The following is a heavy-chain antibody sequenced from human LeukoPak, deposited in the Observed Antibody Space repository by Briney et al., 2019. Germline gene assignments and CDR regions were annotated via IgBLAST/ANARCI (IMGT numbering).Heavy chain of an antibody. CDR2: INSDSGGT. D-gene: IGHD4-17*01. CDR3: ANDTITVATQYFDY. V-gene: IGHV1-2*02. J-gene: IGHJ4*02. Sequence: ASVTLSFTSSGSAFTFNNKGRDRHAPGQGLEWMGWINSDSGGTNYAQKFQGRVTMTRATSTSTASMELSSVRDDATDMAYCANDTITVATQYFDYWGQGTLVTVPS. CDR1: GSAFTFNN.